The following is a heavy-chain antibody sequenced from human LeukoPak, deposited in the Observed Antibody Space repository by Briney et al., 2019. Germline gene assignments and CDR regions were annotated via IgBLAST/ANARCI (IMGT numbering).Heavy chain of an antibody. D-gene: IGHD6-13*01. Sequence: PSETLSLTCTVSGGSISSSSYYWGWIRQPPGKGLEWIGSIYYSGSTYYNPSLKSRFTISVETSKNQFSLKLTSVTAADTALYYCARAVWQDPQSSSWFPDAFDIWGQGTMVTVSS. V-gene: IGHV4-39*07. J-gene: IGHJ3*02. CDR2: IYYSGST. CDR1: GGSISSSSYY. CDR3: ARAVWQDPQSSSWFPDAFDI.